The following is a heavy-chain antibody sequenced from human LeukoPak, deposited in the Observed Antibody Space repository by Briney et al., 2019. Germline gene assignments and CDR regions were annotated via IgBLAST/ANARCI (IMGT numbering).Heavy chain of an antibody. Sequence: GGSLRLSCAASGFTFSSYAMSWVRQAPGNGLEWVSVIGGSGGSTYYADSVKGRFTISRDNSKNTLYLQMSSLRAEDTAVYYCARDSLVGSTTPVFDYWGQGTLVTVSS. CDR3: ARDSLVGSTTPVFDY. V-gene: IGHV3-23*01. D-gene: IGHD1-26*01. CDR2: IGGSGGST. CDR1: GFTFSSYA. J-gene: IGHJ4*02.